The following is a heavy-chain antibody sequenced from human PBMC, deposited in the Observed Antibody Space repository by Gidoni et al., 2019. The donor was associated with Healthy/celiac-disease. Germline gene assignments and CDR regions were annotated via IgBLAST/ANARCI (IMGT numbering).Heavy chain of an antibody. CDR3: ARAGGYYYYYGMDV. V-gene: IGHV3-21*01. J-gene: IGHJ6*02. Sequence: VQLVDSGGGLVKPGASLLLPCAASGFTFSSYSMNWVRQAPGKGLEWVSSISSSSSYIYYADSVKGRFTISRDNAKNSLYLQMNSLRAEDTAVYYCARAGGYYYYYGMDVWGQGTTVTVSS. CDR1: GFTFSSYS. CDR2: ISSSSSYI.